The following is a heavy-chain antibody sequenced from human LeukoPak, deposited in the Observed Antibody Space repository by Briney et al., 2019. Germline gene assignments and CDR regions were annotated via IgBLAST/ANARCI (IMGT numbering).Heavy chain of an antibody. V-gene: IGHV1-24*01. CDR2: FDPEDGET. D-gene: IGHD6-13*01. CDR3: ATDLVFRAAAATGVGY. Sequence: ASVKVSCKVSGYTLTELSMHWVRQAPGKGLEWMGGFDPEDGETIYAQKFQGRVTMTEHTSTDTAYMELSSLRSEDTAVYYCATDLVFRAAAATGVGYWGQGTLVTVSS. J-gene: IGHJ4*02. CDR1: GYTLTELS.